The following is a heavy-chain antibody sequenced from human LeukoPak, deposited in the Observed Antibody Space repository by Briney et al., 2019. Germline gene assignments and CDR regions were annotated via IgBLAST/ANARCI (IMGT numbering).Heavy chain of an antibody. D-gene: IGHD5-12*01. CDR2: INHSGST. J-gene: IGHJ4*02. V-gene: IGHV4-34*01. CDR3: ARGLAGGYVAGFDY. Sequence: SETLSLTCTVSGDSFSAFVWSWIRRPPGKGLEWIGEINHSGSTNYNPSLKSRVTISVDTSKNQFSLMLSSVTAADTAVYYCARGLAGGYVAGFDYWGQGTLVTVSS. CDR1: GDSFSAFV.